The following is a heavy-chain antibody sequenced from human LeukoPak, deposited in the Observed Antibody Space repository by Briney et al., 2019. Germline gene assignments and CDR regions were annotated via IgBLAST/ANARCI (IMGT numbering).Heavy chain of an antibody. CDR1: GGSISSSSYY. CDR2: IYYSGST. CDR3: ARRNYGSGSYSWWFDP. J-gene: IGHJ5*02. V-gene: IGHV4-39*01. D-gene: IGHD3-10*01. Sequence: SETLSLTCTVSGGSISSSSYYWGWIRQPPGKGLEWIGSIYYSGSTYYNPSLKSRVTISVDTPKNQFSLKLSSVTAADTAVYYCARRNYGSGSYSWWFDPWGQGTLVTVSS.